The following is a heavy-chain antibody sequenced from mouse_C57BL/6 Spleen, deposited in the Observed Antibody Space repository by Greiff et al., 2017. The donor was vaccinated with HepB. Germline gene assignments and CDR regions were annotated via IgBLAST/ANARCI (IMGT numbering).Heavy chain of an antibody. D-gene: IGHD1-1*01. Sequence: EVKLEESGGDLVKPGGSLKLSCAASGFTFSSYGMSWVRQTPDKRLEWVATISSGGSYTYYPDSVKGRFTISRDNAKNTLYLQMSSLKSEDTAMYYCARQLDYYGSSYYAMDYWGQGTSVTVSS. CDR2: ISSGGSYT. V-gene: IGHV5-6*02. CDR3: ARQLDYYGSSYYAMDY. J-gene: IGHJ4*01. CDR1: GFTFSSYG.